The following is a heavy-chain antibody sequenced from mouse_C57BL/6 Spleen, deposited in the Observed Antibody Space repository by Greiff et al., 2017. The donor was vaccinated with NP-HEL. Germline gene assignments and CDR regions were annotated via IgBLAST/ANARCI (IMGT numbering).Heavy chain of an antibody. V-gene: IGHV1-7*01. CDR2: INPSSGYT. D-gene: IGHD2-3*01. CDR1: GYTFTSYW. CDR3: TRSCGGYYGAMGY. J-gene: IGHJ4*01. Sequence: QVQLQQSGAELVKPGASVKLSCKASGYTFTSYWMHWVKQRPGQGLEWIGYINPSSGYTKYNQKFKDKATLTADTSSSTAYMQLSSLTYENSAVYCCTRSCGGYYGAMGYWGKGTSVTVSS.